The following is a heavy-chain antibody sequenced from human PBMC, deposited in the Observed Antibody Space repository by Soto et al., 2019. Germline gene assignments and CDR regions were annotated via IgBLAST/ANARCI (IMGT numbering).Heavy chain of an antibody. V-gene: IGHV3-21*01. J-gene: IGHJ5*02. CDR1: GFTFSSYS. CDR3: ARDPVPTSVVVVAATYRFDP. CDR2: ISSSSSYI. Sequence: NPGGSLRLSCAASGFTFSSYSMNWVRQAPGKGLEWVSSISSSSSYIYYADSVKGRFTISRDNAKNSLYLQMNSLRAEDTAVYYCARDPVPTSVVVVAATYRFDPWGQGTLVTVSS. D-gene: IGHD2-15*01.